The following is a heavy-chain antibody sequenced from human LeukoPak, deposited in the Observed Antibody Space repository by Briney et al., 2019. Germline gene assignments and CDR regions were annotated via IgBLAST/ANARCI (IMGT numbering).Heavy chain of an antibody. J-gene: IGHJ6*03. V-gene: IGHV3-74*01. CDR2: IDSDGTNR. CDR3: ASSLSGAPAYYYYYYMDV. CDR1: GFTFSRYW. Sequence: GGSLRLSCAASGFTFSRYWMHWVRQAPGKGLAWVSRIDSDGTNRDYADSVKGRFTISRDNAKNSLYLQMNSLRAEDTAVYYCASSLSGAPAYYYYYYMDVWGKGTTVTVSS. D-gene: IGHD1-26*01.